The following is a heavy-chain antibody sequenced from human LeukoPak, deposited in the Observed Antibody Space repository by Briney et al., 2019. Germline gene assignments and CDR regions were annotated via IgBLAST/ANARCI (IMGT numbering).Heavy chain of an antibody. D-gene: IGHD3-10*01. CDR3: AKDISGYYGSH. Sequence: GGSLRLSCAASGFTFDDYAMHWVRQAPGKGLEWDSLISWDGGSTYYADSVKGRFTISRDNSKNSLYLQMNSLRAEDTALYYCAKDISGYYGSHWGQGTLVTVSS. CDR1: GFTFDDYA. CDR2: ISWDGGST. J-gene: IGHJ4*02. V-gene: IGHV3-43D*03.